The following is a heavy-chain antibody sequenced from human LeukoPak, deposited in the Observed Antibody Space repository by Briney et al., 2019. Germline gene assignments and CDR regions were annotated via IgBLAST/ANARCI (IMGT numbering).Heavy chain of an antibody. CDR1: GFTFSSYW. J-gene: IGHJ4*02. CDR3: ARGGELLRPADY. Sequence: GGSLRLSCAVSGFTFSSYWMSWVRQAPGKGLEWVANMNQDGSEKYYVDSVKGRFTISRDNAKNSLYLQMNNLRAEDTAVYYCARGGELLRPADYWGQGTLVTVSS. CDR2: MNQDGSEK. D-gene: IGHD3-16*01. V-gene: IGHV3-7*01.